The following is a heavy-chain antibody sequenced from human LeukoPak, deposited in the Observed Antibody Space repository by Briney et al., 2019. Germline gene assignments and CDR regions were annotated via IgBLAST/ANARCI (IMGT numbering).Heavy chain of an antibody. V-gene: IGHV1-46*01. J-gene: IGHJ3*02. CDR3: ARIAETDPFDI. CDR1: GYTFSSNF. Sequence: GASVKVSCKASGYTFSSNFLHWVRQAPGQGLEWMGVINPSGGNTRYAQKFQGRLTMNRDMSTTTVYMELRSLRSEDPAVYYCARIAETDPFDIWGQGTVVTISS. CDR2: INPSGGNT.